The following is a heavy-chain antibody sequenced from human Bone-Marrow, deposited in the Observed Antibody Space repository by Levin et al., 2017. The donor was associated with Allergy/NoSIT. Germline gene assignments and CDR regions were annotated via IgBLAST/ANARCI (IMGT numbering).Heavy chain of an antibody. D-gene: IGHD2-2*01. CDR2: ISGSGDST. CDR1: GFTLNNYA. CDR3: AKRGGSATCCQSYYYYYGMDV. J-gene: IGHJ6*02. V-gene: IGHV3-23*01. Sequence: SCVASGFTLNNYAMTWVRQAPGKGLEWVSVISGSGDSTYYADSVKGRFTISRDNSKNTLYLQMNSLRAEDTAIYYCAKRGGSATCCQSYYYYYGMDVWGQGTTVTVSS.